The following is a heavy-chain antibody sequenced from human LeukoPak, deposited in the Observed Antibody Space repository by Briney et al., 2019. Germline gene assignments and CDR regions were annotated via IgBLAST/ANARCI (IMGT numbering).Heavy chain of an antibody. CDR1: GFTFKNYA. V-gene: IGHV3-30*04. D-gene: IGHD2-21*02. CDR3: ARASLPGGAHCRGDNCYVLDF. J-gene: IGHJ4*02. Sequence: GGSLRLSCPASGFTFKNYAMHWVRQAPGKGLEWVAVISFDASRSGSADSVQGRFTISRDNSKNTLYLQMNSLRDEDTAVYFCARASLPGGAHCRGDNCYVLDFWGRGTLVTVSS. CDR2: ISFDASRS.